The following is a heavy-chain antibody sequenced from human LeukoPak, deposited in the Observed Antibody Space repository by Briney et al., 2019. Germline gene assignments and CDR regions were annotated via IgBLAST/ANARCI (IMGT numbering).Heavy chain of an antibody. CDR1: GGTFSSYA. CDR3: ARDPGYCSSTSCYHQGYFDY. Sequence: GASVKVSCKASGGTFSSYAISWVRQAPGQGLEWMGGIIPIFGTANYAQKFQGRVTITTDESTSTAYMELSSLRSEDTAVYYCARDPGYCSSTSCYHQGYFDYWGQGTLATVSS. D-gene: IGHD2-2*01. V-gene: IGHV1-69*05. J-gene: IGHJ4*02. CDR2: IIPIFGTA.